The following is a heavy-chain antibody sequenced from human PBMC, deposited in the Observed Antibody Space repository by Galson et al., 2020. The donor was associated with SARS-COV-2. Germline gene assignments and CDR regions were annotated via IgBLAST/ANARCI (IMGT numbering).Heavy chain of an antibody. CDR3: AREKGFGELWNYYYYYGMDV. Sequence: GGSLRLSCAASGFTFSSYEMNWVRQAPGKGLEWVSYISSSGSTIYYADSVKGRFTISRDNAKNSLYLQMNSLRAEDTAVYYCAREKGFGELWNYYYYYGMDVWGQGTTVTVSS. D-gene: IGHD3-10*01. CDR2: ISSSGSTI. V-gene: IGHV3-48*03. CDR1: GFTFSSYE. J-gene: IGHJ6*02.